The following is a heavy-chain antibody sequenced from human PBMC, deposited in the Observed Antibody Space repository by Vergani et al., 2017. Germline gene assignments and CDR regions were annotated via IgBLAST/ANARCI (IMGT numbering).Heavy chain of an antibody. CDR3: YTDYHDY. CDR2: IRSKNDGGTA. CDR1: GLTFKNAR. Sequence: EVQVVESGGGLIKPGGSLRLSCVVSGLTFKNARINWVRQAPGKGLEWIGRIRSKNDGGTADYAAPLKGRFTISRDDSKDSAFLLVNNLKTEDTAVYFCYTDYHDYWGQGTLVTVSS. V-gene: IGHV3-15*01. D-gene: IGHD2-2*02. J-gene: IGHJ4*02.